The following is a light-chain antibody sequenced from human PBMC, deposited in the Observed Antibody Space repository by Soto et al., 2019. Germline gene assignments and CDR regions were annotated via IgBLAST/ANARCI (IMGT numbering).Light chain of an antibody. V-gene: IGLV2-11*01. J-gene: IGLJ2*01. CDR2: DVS. CDR3: CSFAGGATFV. CDR1: SSDVGGYNY. Sequence: QSALTQPRSVSGSPGQSVTISCTGTSSDVGGYNYVSWYQQHPGKAPKLMIYDVSKRPSGVPDRFSGSKSGSAASLTISGLQAEDEADYYCCSFAGGATFVFGTGTKLTVL.